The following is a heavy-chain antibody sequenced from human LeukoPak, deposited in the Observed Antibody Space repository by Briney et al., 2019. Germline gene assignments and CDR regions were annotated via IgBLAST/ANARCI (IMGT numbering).Heavy chain of an antibody. D-gene: IGHD3-10*01. CDR2: IWYDGSNK. CDR1: GFTFSSYG. J-gene: IGHJ4*02. CDR3: ARDGEYLYDY. V-gene: IGHV3-33*01. Sequence: GRSLRLSCTASGFTFSSYGMHWVRQAPGKGLEWVAVIWYDGSNKYYADSVKGRFTISRDNSKNTLYLQMNSLRAEDTAVYYCARDGEYLYDYWGQGTLVTVSS.